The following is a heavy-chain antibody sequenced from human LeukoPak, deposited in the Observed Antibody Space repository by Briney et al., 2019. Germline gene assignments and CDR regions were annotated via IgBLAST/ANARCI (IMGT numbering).Heavy chain of an antibody. CDR3: ARFETCQCDDVFDI. CDR1: GFTFSSYW. CDR2: IKSDGNSP. J-gene: IGHJ3*02. V-gene: IGHV3-74*01. Sequence: GGSLRLSCAASGFTFSSYWMHWVRQAPGKGLVWVSRIKSDGNSPNYADSVKGRFTISRDNAKNSLYLQMSILRAEDTAVYFCARFETCQCDDVFDIWGQGTMVTVSS. D-gene: IGHD3-9*01.